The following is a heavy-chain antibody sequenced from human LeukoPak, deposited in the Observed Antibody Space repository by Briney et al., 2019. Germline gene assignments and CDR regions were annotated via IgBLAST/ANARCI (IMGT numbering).Heavy chain of an antibody. Sequence: GGSLRLSCAASGFTFSNAWMSWVRQAPGKGLEWVGRIKSKTDGGTTDYAAPAKGRFTISRDDSKNTLYLQMNSLKTEDTAVYYCTTTPAKRYYFDYWGQGTLDTVSS. D-gene: IGHD2-15*01. V-gene: IGHV3-15*07. CDR3: TTTPAKRYYFDY. J-gene: IGHJ4*02. CDR2: IKSKTDGGTT. CDR1: GFTFSNAW.